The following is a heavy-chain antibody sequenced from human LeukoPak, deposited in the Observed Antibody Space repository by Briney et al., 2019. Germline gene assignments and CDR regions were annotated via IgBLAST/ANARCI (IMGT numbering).Heavy chain of an antibody. CDR2: IYSGDRT. CDR3: ARDGEYSYGYGFDY. Sequence: GGSLRLSCAASGFSVNNLYMSWVRQAPGKGLEWVSVIYSGDRTYYADSVKGRFTISRDTSKNTVYLQMNSLRPEETAVYYCARDGEYSYGYGFDYWGQGSLVTVSS. V-gene: IGHV3-66*01. D-gene: IGHD5-18*01. J-gene: IGHJ4*02. CDR1: GFSVNNLY.